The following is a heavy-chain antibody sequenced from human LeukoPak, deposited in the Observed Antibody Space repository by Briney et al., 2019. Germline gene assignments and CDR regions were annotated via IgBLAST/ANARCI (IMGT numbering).Heavy chain of an antibody. CDR2: ISAYNGNT. J-gene: IGHJ6*03. CDR1: GYTFTSYG. V-gene: IGHV1-18*01. D-gene: IGHD3-10*01. CDR3: ARDILRPMVRGGYYMDV. Sequence: ASVKVSCKASGYTFTSYGISWVRQAPGQGLEWMGWISAYNGNTNYAQKFQGRVTMTRDTSISTAYMELSRLRSDDTAVYYCARDILRPMVRGGYYMDVWGKGTTVTISS.